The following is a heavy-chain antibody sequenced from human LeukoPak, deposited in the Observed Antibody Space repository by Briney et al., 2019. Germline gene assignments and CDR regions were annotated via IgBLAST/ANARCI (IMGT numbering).Heavy chain of an antibody. CDR3: ARGRFVVVPAATDAGNWFDP. CDR1: GGSISSGRYY. CDR2: IYTSGST. J-gene: IGHJ5*02. Sequence: PSETLSLTCTVSGGSISSGRYYWRWIRQPAGKGLEWFGRIYTSGSTNYNPPLKRRVPISIHTSKNQFSLKLISVTAADTAVYYCARGRFVVVPAATDAGNWFDPWGQGTLVTVSS. D-gene: IGHD2-2*01. V-gene: IGHV4-61*02.